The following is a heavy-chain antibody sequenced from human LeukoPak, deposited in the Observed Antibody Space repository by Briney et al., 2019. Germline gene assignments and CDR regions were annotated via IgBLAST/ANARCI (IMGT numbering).Heavy chain of an antibody. CDR3: AKGGYYYDSSGTGDFDY. D-gene: IGHD3-22*01. CDR2: ISYDGRNK. Sequence: PGGSLRLSCAASGFTFSSYGMHWVRQAPGKGLEWVAVISYDGRNKYYADSVKGRFTISRDNSKNTLYLQMNSLRAEDTAVYYCAKGGYYYDSSGTGDFDYWGQGTLVTVSS. J-gene: IGHJ4*02. V-gene: IGHV3-30*18. CDR1: GFTFSSYG.